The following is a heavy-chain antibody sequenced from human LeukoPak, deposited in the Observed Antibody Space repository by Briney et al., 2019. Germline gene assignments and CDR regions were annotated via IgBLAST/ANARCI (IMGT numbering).Heavy chain of an antibody. Sequence: GGSLRLSCAASGLSFDDYGMSWVRQVPGKGLEWVTGINWNGDRTSHVDSVKGRFTISRDNAKNSLHLQMNSLRVEDTASYYCTRKGVSGSSLRQFFDYWGQGTLVAVTS. V-gene: IGHV3-20*04. D-gene: IGHD2-15*01. CDR1: GLSFDDYG. J-gene: IGHJ4*02. CDR3: TRKGVSGSSLRQFFDY. CDR2: INWNGDRT.